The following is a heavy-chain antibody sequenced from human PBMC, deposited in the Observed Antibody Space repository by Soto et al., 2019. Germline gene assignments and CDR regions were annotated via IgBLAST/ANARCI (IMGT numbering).Heavy chain of an antibody. CDR3: ARDLRGYYDSSGYYLGYYYGMDV. D-gene: IGHD3-22*01. V-gene: IGHV4-31*03. J-gene: IGHJ6*02. CDR2: IYYSGST. CDR1: GGSISSGGYY. Sequence: SETLSLTCTVSGGSISSGGYYWSWIRQHPGKGLEWIGYIYYSGSTYYNPSLKSRITISVDTSKNQFSLKLSSVTAADTAVYYCARDLRGYYDSSGYYLGYYYGMDVWGQGTTVTVS.